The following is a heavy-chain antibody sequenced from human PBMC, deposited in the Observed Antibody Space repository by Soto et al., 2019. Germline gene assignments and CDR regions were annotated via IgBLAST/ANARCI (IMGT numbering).Heavy chain of an antibody. CDR1: GFTFSSYG. CDR2: ISYDGSNK. D-gene: IGHD1-26*01. V-gene: IGHV3-30*18. Sequence: QVQLVESGGGVVQPGRSLRLSCAASGFTFSSYGMHWVRQAPGKGLEWVAVISYDGSNKYYADSVKGRFTISRDNSKNTLYLQMNSLRAEDTAVYYCAKVPTTLRHLYYYYGMDVWGQGTTVTVSS. CDR3: AKVPTTLRHLYYYYGMDV. J-gene: IGHJ6*02.